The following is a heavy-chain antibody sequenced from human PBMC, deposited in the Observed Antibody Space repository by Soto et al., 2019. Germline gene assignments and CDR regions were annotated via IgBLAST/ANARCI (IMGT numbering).Heavy chain of an antibody. V-gene: IGHV3-21*02. D-gene: IGHD3-22*01. J-gene: IGHJ6*02. Sequence: EVQLLESGGGLVKPGGSLRLSCAASGFTFSTYSMNWVRQAPGKGLEWVSSISSSSSYIYYADSVKGRFTISRDNAKNPLYLKMNSLRAEDTAVYYCARYDSSGYYWPYYYYGIDVWGQGTTVTVSS. CDR1: GFTFSTYS. CDR3: ARYDSSGYYWPYYYYGIDV. CDR2: ISSSSSYI.